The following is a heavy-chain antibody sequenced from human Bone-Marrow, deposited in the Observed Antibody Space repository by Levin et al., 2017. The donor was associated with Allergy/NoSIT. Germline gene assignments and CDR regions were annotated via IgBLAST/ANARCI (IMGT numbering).Heavy chain of an antibody. Sequence: GGSLRLSCAASGFTFRKYSMHWVRQAPGKGLEWVAFIWYDGSNKNYPDSVQGRFTISRDNSKNMLYLQMDSLRLEDTAVYYCAGDAYGRNELGGGLDYWGQGTPVTVSS. CDR2: IWYDGSNK. CDR1: GFTFRKYS. V-gene: IGHV3-33*01. J-gene: IGHJ4*02. CDR3: AGDAYGRNELGGGLDY. D-gene: IGHD1-26*01.